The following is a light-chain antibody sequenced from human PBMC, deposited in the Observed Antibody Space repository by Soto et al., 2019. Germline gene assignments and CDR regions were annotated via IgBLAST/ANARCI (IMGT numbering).Light chain of an antibody. CDR1: SSDVGGYKY. Sequence: QSVLTQPASVSGSPGQSITISSTGSSSDVGGYKYVSWYQQHPGKAPKVIIYEVSNRPSGVSDRFSGSKSGNTASLTISGLQPEDEADYYCNSLTSYNPVLFGGGTKLTVL. CDR3: NSLTSYNPVL. V-gene: IGLV2-14*01. J-gene: IGLJ2*01. CDR2: EVS.